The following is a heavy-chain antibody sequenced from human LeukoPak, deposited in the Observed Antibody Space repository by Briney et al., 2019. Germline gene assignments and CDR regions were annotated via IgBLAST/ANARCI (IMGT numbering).Heavy chain of an antibody. CDR1: GFTFEAYW. V-gene: IGHV3-7*01. CDR3: ARVRFPADC. J-gene: IGHJ4*02. CDR2: IKHDGREK. Sequence: GGSLRLSCAASGFTFEAYWMSWVRQAPGKGREWLANIKHDGREKYYVDSVKGRFTISRDNAKASVYLHMNSLRVEDTAIYYCARVRFPADCWGQGTLVTVSA. D-gene: IGHD2-2*01.